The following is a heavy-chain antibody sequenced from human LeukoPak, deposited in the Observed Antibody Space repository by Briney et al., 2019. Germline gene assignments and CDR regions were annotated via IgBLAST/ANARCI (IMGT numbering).Heavy chain of an antibody. V-gene: IGHV3-7*01. CDR2: ITQDGSEK. CDR1: GFTFSSYW. D-gene: IGHD6-19*01. J-gene: IGHJ4*02. Sequence: GGSLRLSCAASGFTFSSYWMSWVRQAPGKGLEWVANITQDGSEKYYVDSVKGRFTISRDNAKNSLYLQMNSMRAEDTAVYYCARDSSGWTGAYFDYWGQGTLVTVSS. CDR3: ARDSSGWTGAYFDY.